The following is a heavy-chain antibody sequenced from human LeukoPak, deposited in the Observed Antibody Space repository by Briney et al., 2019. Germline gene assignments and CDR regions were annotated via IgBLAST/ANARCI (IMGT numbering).Heavy chain of an antibody. D-gene: IGHD2-15*01. CDR2: ISWNSGSI. Sequence: GGSLRLSCAASRFTFDDYAMHWVRQAPGKGLEWVSGISWNSGSIGYADSVKGRFTISRDNAKNSLYLQMNSLRAEDTALYYCAKDGRSRPYGMDVWGQGTTVTVSS. J-gene: IGHJ6*02. V-gene: IGHV3-9*01. CDR3: AKDGRSRPYGMDV. CDR1: RFTFDDYA.